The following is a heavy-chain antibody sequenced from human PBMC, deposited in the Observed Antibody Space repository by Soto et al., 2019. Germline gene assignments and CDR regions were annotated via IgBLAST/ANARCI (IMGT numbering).Heavy chain of an antibody. V-gene: IGHV3-15*01. J-gene: IGHJ6*02. CDR3: TTEPDPRSRSGGTWYLGIDDPDYDMDV. Sequence: RPLRLSCEASGFTFRRARIRRARQAPGRGTEWFGRSTRVRDGGTIDYAAPVKGRFTISRDHIQNRLYLQMDSLKTEDTAIYYCTTEPDPRSRSGGTWYLGIDDPDYDMDVWGQATTLTVSS. CDR2: STRVRDGGTI. D-gene: IGHD2-15*01. CDR1: GFTFRRAR.